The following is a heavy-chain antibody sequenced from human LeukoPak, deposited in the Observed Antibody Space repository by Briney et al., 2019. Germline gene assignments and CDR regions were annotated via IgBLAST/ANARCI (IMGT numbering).Heavy chain of an antibody. D-gene: IGHD6-19*01. CDR1: GFTVSSNY. J-gene: IGHJ4*02. V-gene: IGHV3-21*04. Sequence: RGSLRLSCAASGFTVSSNYMSWVRQAPGKGLEWVSSISSSSSYIYYADSVKGRFTISRDNAKNTLYLQMNSLRAEDTAVYYCAKGKDDSSGWYFFYWGQGTLVTVSS. CDR2: ISSSSSYI. CDR3: AKGKDDSSGWYFFY.